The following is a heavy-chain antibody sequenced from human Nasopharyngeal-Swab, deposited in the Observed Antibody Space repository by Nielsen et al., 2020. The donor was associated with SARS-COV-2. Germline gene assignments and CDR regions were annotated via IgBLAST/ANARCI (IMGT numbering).Heavy chain of an antibody. CDR3: ASGRGNMVRGVTLGY. CDR1: GGSISSSSYY. Sequence: SETLSLTCTVSGGSISSSSYYWGWIRQPPGKGLEWSGSIYYSGSTYYNPSLKSRVTISVDTSKNQFSLKLSSVTAADTAVYYCASGRGNMVRGVTLGYWGQGTLVTVSS. D-gene: IGHD3-10*01. CDR2: IYYSGST. V-gene: IGHV4-39*01. J-gene: IGHJ4*02.